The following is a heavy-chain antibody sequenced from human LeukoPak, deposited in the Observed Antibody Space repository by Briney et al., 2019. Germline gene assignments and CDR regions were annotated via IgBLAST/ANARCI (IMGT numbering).Heavy chain of an antibody. D-gene: IGHD2-2*01. J-gene: IGHJ4*02. CDR3: AKDWDLLLYYFDY. V-gene: IGHV3-23*01. Sequence: GGSLRLSCTTSGFTFSTYSMSWVRQAPGKGLEWVSAINDDTPYYADSVKGRFTVSRDNSKNTLYLQLNSLRADDTAVYYCAKDWDLLLYYFDYWGQGTLVTVSS. CDR1: GFTFSTYS. CDR2: INDDTP.